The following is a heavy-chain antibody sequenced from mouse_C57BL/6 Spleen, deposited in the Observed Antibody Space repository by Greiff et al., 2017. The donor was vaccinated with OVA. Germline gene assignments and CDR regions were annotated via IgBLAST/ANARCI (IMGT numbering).Heavy chain of an antibody. J-gene: IGHJ2*01. CDR2: IYPGNSDT. Sequence: VQLQQSGTVLARPGASVKMSCKTSGYTFTSYWMHWVKQRPGQGLEWIGAIYPGNSDTSYNQKFKGKAKLTAVTSASAAYMELSSLTNEDSAVYYCTRRDSKGYFDYWGQGTTLTVSS. V-gene: IGHV1-5*01. CDR1: GYTFTSYW. D-gene: IGHD2-5*01. CDR3: TRRDSKGYFDY.